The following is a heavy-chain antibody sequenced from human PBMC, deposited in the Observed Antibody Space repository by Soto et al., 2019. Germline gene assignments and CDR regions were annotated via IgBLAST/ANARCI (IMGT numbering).Heavy chain of an antibody. CDR2: ISGSGGST. Sequence: VQLLESGGGLVQPGGSLRLSCAASGFTFSSYAMSWVRQAPGKGLEWVSAISGSGGSTYYADSVKGRFTISRDNSKNTLDLQMNSLRAEDAAVYYCGKGDSSTRGYRFSWGQGTLVTVSS. J-gene: IGHJ5*02. CDR1: GFTFSSYA. D-gene: IGHD5-18*01. V-gene: IGHV3-23*01. CDR3: GKGDSSTRGYRFS.